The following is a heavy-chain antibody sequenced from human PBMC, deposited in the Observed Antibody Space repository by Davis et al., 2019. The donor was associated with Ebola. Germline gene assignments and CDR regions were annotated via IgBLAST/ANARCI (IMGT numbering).Heavy chain of an antibody. Sequence: MPSETLSLTCTVSGGSISSYYWSWIRQPPGKGLEWIGYIYYSGSTYYNPSLKSRVTISVDTSKNQFSLKLSSVTAADTAVYYCAYYDILTDGMDVWGQGTTVTVSS. V-gene: IGHV4-59*01. CDR2: IYYSGST. D-gene: IGHD3-9*01. J-gene: IGHJ6*02. CDR3: AYYDILTDGMDV. CDR1: GGSISSYY.